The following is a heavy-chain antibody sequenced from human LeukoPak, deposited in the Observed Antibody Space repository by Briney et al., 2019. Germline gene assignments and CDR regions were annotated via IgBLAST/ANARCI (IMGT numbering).Heavy chain of an antibody. CDR1: GGSISSSSYY. Sequence: PSETLSLTCTVSGGSISSSSYYWGWIRQPPGKGLEWIGSIYYSGSTYYNPSLKSRVTISVDTSKNQFSLKLSSVTAADTAVYYCARHGPPSDISFDYWGQGALVTVSS. CDR2: IYYSGST. V-gene: IGHV4-39*01. J-gene: IGHJ4*02. CDR3: ARHGPPSDISFDY. D-gene: IGHD3-9*01.